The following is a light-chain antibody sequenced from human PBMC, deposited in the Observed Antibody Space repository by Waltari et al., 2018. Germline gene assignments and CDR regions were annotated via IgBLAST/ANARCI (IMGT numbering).Light chain of an antibody. CDR1: QSLVHSDGNTY. Sequence: VVVTQSPLSLPVTLGQPASISCRSSQSLVHSDGNTYLNWFQQRPGQSPRRLIYKVSNRDSGVPDRVSGSGSGTDFTLKISRVEAEDVGVYYCMQGTHWPPFTFGPGTKVDIK. CDR3: MQGTHWPPFT. V-gene: IGKV2-30*02. J-gene: IGKJ3*01. CDR2: KVS.